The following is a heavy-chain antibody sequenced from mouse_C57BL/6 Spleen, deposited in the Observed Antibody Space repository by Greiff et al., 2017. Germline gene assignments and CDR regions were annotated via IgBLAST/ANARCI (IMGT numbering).Heavy chain of an antibody. D-gene: IGHD2-2*01. CDR1: GFSLTSYG. CDR2: IWSGGST. V-gene: IGHV2-2*01. CDR3: ATLWLRRGNYAMDY. Sequence: QVQLKQSGPGLVQPSQSLSITCTVSGFSLTSYGVHWVRQSPGQGLEWLGVIWSGGSTDYNAAFISRLSISKDNSKSQVFFKMNSLQADDTAIYYCATLWLRRGNYAMDYWGQGTSVTVSS. J-gene: IGHJ4*01.